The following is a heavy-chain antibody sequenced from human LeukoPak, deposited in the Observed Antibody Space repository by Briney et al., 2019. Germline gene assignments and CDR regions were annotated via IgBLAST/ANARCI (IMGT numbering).Heavy chain of an antibody. CDR2: THHGGST. CDR3: ARSRSTTTYYGMDV. Sequence: GSLRLSCAASGFTFSSYSMNWVRQAPGKGLEWIGETHHGGSTNYNPSLKSRVTISVDKPKNQFSLKMNSVTAADTAVYYCARSRSTTTYYGMDVWGQGTTVTVSS. D-gene: IGHD2-2*01. V-gene: IGHV4-4*02. J-gene: IGHJ6*02. CDR1: GFTFSSYSM.